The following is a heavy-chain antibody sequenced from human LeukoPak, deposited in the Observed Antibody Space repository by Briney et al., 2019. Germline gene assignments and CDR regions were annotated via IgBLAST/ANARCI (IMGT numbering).Heavy chain of an antibody. D-gene: IGHD3-9*01. CDR1: GYTFTSYD. CDR3: ARVDFDWLFEDY. V-gene: IGHV1-8*01. J-gene: IGHJ4*02. CDR2: MNPNSGNT. Sequence: ASVKVSCKASGYTFTSYDINWVRQATGQGLEWMGWMNPNSGNTGYAQKFQGRVTMTRNTSISTAYMELSSLRSEDTAVYYCARVDFDWLFEDYWGQGTLVTVSS.